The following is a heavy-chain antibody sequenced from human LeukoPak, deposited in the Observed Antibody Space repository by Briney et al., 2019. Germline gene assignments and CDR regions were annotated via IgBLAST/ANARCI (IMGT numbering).Heavy chain of an antibody. V-gene: IGHV3-30-3*01. CDR1: GFTFSSYA. Sequence: PGGSLRLSCAASGFTFSSYAMHWVRQAPGKGLEWVAVISYDGSNKYYADSVKGRFTISRDNSKNTLYLQMNSLRAEDTAVYYCARDQPLSYSSGHPIDYWGQGTLVTVSS. CDR2: ISYDGSNK. D-gene: IGHD6-19*01. CDR3: ARDQPLSYSSGHPIDY. J-gene: IGHJ4*02.